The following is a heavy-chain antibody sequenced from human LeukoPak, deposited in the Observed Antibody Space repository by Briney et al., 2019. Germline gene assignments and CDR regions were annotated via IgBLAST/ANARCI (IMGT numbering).Heavy chain of an antibody. CDR1: GGSISSSDW. Sequence: SGTLSLTCAVSGGSISSSDWWSWVRQPPGKGLEWIGEIYHSGSTNYNPSLKSRVTISVDTSKNQFSLKLGSVTAADTAVYYCARLVRYYGSGSGLSWFDPWGQGTLVTVSS. V-gene: IGHV4-4*02. CDR3: ARLVRYYGSGSGLSWFDP. D-gene: IGHD3-10*01. CDR2: IYHSGST. J-gene: IGHJ5*02.